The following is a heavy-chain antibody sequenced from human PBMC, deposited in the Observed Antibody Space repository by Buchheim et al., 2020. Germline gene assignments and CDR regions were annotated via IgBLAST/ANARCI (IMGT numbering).Heavy chain of an antibody. Sequence: QVQVVESGGGVVQPGRSLRLSCEASGFIFSDFGMHWVRQAPGKGLQWVAVISYDGRNVHYADSVKGRFTISRDNSKRTLFLQMNSLRPEDTAVYYCATNQGDVTAAWGQGTL. D-gene: IGHD3-16*01. CDR1: GFIFSDFG. CDR2: ISYDGRNV. J-gene: IGHJ5*02. V-gene: IGHV3-30*03. CDR3: ATNQGDVTAA.